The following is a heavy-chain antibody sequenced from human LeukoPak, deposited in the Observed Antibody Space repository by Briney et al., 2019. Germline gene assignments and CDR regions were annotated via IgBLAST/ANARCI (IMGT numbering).Heavy chain of an antibody. CDR3: ARAQYLTAPAGTFANS. V-gene: IGHV1-2*02. CDR1: GYTFTGYY. J-gene: IGHJ4*02. CDR2: INPNSGAT. D-gene: IGHD6-13*01. Sequence: GASVKVSCKASGYTFTGYYMHWVRQAPGQGLELMGWINPNSGATHYIQSFQGRVTMTRDTSLSIAYLQLNSLTSDDTAMYYCARAQYLTAPAGTFANSWGQGTLVTVSS.